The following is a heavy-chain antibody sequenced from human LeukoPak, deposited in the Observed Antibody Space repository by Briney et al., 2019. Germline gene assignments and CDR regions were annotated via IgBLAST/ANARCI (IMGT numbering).Heavy chain of an antibody. J-gene: IGHJ4*02. CDR1: GFTFDDYA. CDR2: ISWNSGSI. Sequence: GRSLRLSCAASGFTFDDYAMHWVRQAPGKGLGWVSGISWNSGSIGYADSVKGRLTISRDNSKNTLYLQMNSLRAEDTAVYYCAKIPITMIVVDDYWGQGTLVTVSS. CDR3: AKIPITMIVVDDY. V-gene: IGHV3-9*01. D-gene: IGHD3-22*01.